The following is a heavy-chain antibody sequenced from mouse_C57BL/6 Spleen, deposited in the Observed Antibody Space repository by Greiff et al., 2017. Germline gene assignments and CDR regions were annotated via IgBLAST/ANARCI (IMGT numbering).Heavy chain of an antibody. J-gene: IGHJ2*01. V-gene: IGHV1-76*01. CDR2: IYPGSGNT. Sequence: VQLQQSGAELVRPGASVKMSCKASGYTFTDYYINWVKQRPGQGLEWIGRIYPGSGNTYYNEKFKGKATLTAEKSSSTAYMQLSSLTSEDSAVYFCARGGSSYDFDYWGQGTTLTVSS. D-gene: IGHD1-1*01. CDR3: ARGGSSYDFDY. CDR1: GYTFTDYY.